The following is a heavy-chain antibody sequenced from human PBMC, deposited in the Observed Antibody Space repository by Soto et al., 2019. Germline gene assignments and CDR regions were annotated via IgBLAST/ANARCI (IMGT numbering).Heavy chain of an antibody. CDR1: GGSISGGGYS. CDR2: IYHSGST. D-gene: IGHD3-22*01. V-gene: IGHV4-30-2*01. CDR3: ARVHYDSSGYPNWFDP. J-gene: IGHJ5*02. Sequence: PSETLSLTCAVSGGSISGGGYSWSWIRQPPGKGLEWIGYIYHSGSTYYNPSLKSRVTISVDRSKNQFSLKLSSVTAADTAVYYCARVHYDSSGYPNWFDPWGQGTLVTVSS.